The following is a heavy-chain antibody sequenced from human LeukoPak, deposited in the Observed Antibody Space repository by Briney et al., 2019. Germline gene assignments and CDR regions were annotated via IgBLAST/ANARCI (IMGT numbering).Heavy chain of an antibody. V-gene: IGHV1-2*02. J-gene: IGHJ4*02. CDR2: INPNSGGT. CDR3: ASTYCGGDCYSRFDY. D-gene: IGHD2-21*01. CDR1: GYTFTGYY. Sequence: ASVKVSCKASGYTFTGYYMHWVRQAPGQGLEWMGWINPNSGGTNYAQKFQGRVTMTRDTSISTAYMELSRLRSDDTAVYYCASTYCGGDCYSRFDYWGQGTLVTVSP.